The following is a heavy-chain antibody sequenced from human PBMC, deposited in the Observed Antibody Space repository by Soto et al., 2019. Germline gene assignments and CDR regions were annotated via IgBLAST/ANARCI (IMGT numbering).Heavy chain of an antibody. CDR2: ISGSGGST. J-gene: IGHJ5*02. CDR1: GFTFSSYA. D-gene: IGHD2-15*01. Sequence: EVQLLESGGGLVQPGGSLRLSCAASGFTFSSYAMSWVRQAPGKGLEWVSAISGSGGSTYYADSVKGRFTISRDNSKNTLYLQMSCLRAEDTAVYYCARSAVAATWWFAPWGQGTLVTVSS. V-gene: IGHV3-23*01. CDR3: ARSAVAATWWFAP.